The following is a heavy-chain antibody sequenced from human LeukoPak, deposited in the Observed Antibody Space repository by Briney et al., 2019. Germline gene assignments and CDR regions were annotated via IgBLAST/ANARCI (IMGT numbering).Heavy chain of an antibody. D-gene: IGHD5-24*01. CDR2: ISGSGGHT. Sequence: GGSLRLSCAASGITFSSHAMSWVRQAPGKGLEWVSLISGSGGHTDYGDSVKGRFTISRDNSTNRLYLQMNSLRPEDTAVYYCAKGGAATMRDGYNYYYYYMEVWGRGTTVTVSS. J-gene: IGHJ6*03. CDR1: GITFSSHA. V-gene: IGHV3-23*01. CDR3: AKGGAATMRDGYNYYYYYMEV.